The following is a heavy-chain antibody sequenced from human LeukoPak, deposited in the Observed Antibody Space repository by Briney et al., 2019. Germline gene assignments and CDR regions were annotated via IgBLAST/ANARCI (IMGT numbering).Heavy chain of an antibody. V-gene: IGHV3-7*02. CDR1: GFTLSSYW. CDR2: LSEVGREK. D-gene: IGHD2-15*01. J-gene: IGHJ6*02. CDR3: ARADGYCSGGGCHSYYYYGMDV. Sequence: GGSLRLSCAASGFTLSSYWMRWVRQAPGKGREWVATLSEVGREKYDVDSVKGRFTISRDNAKNSLYLQMNSLRAEDTAVYYCARADGYCSGGGCHSYYYYGMDVWGQGTTVTVSS.